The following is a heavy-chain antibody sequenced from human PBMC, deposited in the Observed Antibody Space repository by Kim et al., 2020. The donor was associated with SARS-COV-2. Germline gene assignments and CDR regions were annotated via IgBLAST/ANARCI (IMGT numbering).Heavy chain of an antibody. D-gene: IGHD3-22*01. CDR2: IYPNDSEI. CDR3: ARHVSYQYDSSGYPRPYCDY. J-gene: IGHJ4*02. Sequence: GESLKISCKASGYGFSSFWIGWVRQLPGKGLEWMGIIYPNDSEIRYSPSFQGQVTISADKSINTAYLQWSSLKASDTAMYFCARHVSYQYDSSGYPRPYCDYWGQGTLVTVSS. CDR1: GYGFSSFW. V-gene: IGHV5-51*01.